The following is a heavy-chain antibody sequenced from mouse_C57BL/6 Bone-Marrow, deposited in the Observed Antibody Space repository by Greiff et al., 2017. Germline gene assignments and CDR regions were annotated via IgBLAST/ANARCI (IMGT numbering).Heavy chain of an antibody. Sequence: VQLKQSGAELVKPGASVKLSCTASGFNIKDYYIHWVKQRPEQGLEWIGRIDPEDGDTNYAPKFQDKATITADKSSNTAYLQLSSLTSEDTAVYYCARSLIYYGTNYWGQGTTLTVSS. CDR2: IDPEDGDT. CDR1: GFNIKDYY. D-gene: IGHD1-1*01. CDR3: ARSLIYYGTNY. J-gene: IGHJ2*01. V-gene: IGHV14-2*01.